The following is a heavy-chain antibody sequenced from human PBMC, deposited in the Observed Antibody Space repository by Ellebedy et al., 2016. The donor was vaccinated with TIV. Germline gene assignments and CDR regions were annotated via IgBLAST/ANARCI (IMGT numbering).Heavy chain of an antibody. V-gene: IGHV3-7*01. CDR3: ARDSMTSGWLDY. Sequence: GGSLRLXCAASGFTFTNYWMTWVRQAPGKGLEWVAHIKKDGSQKYYVDSVKGRFTISRDNAKNLLYLQMDSLRAEDTAIYYCARDSMTSGWLDYWGQGTLVTVSS. D-gene: IGHD6-19*01. CDR2: IKKDGSQK. CDR1: GFTFTNYW. J-gene: IGHJ4*02.